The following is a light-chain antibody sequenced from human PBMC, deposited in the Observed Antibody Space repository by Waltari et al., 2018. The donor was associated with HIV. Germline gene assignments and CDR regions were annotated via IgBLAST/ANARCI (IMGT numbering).Light chain of an antibody. CDR3: QQYKDWLSWT. CDR2: VAS. CDR1: QSISSN. V-gene: IGKV3-15*01. J-gene: IGKJ1*01. Sequence: EIVMTQSPATLSVSPGQRATVSCWASQSISSNLAWYQQVPGQAPRLLVHVASTRVAGIPARFRASGFATEFTLTISSLQSEDFAVYYCQQYKDWLSWTFGQGTKVEMK.